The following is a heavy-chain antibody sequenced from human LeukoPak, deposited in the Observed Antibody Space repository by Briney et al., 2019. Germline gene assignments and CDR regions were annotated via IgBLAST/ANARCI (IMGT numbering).Heavy chain of an antibody. D-gene: IGHD3-22*01. CDR2: INHSGST. J-gene: IGHJ4*02. V-gene: IGHV4-34*01. CDR1: GGSFSGYY. CDR3: ATRDDHYYDSSGFFDY. Sequence: SETLSLTCAVYGGSFSGYYWSWIRQPPGKGLEWIGEINHSGSTNYNPSLKSRVTISVDTSKNQFSLKLSSVTAADTAVYYCATRDDHYYDSSGFFDYWGQGTLVTVSS.